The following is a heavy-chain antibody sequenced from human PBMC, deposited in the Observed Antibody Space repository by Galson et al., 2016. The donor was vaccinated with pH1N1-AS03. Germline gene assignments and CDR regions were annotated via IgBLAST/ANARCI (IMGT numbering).Heavy chain of an antibody. Sequence: PALVKPTQTLTLTCTFSGFSLNDGGLGVGWIRQPPGKALEWLGMIYWHDDKRYNTSLQNRLTLTQGVSKSEVVLQMTNVDPEDTATYYCAHRFYGSGASFFDFWGQGIVVVVS. CDR1: GFSLNDGGLG. D-gene: IGHD3-10*01. V-gene: IGHV2-5*01. CDR3: AHRFYGSGASFFDF. J-gene: IGHJ4*02. CDR2: IYWHDDK.